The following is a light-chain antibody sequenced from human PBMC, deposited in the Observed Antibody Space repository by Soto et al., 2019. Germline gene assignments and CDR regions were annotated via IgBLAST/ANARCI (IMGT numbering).Light chain of an antibody. CDR2: GAS. Sequence: EIVLTQSPGTLSLSPGERATLSCRASQTVTRNYLAWHQQKPGQTPRLLVYGASSRAAGIPDRFSGSESGTDFTLTISSLQSEDFAVYYCQQYNNWPPITFGQGTRLEI. J-gene: IGKJ5*01. CDR1: QTVTRNY. V-gene: IGKV3-20*01. CDR3: QQYNNWPPIT.